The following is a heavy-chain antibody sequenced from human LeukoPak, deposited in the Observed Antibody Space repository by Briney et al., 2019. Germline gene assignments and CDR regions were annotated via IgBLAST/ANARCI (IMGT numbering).Heavy chain of an antibody. Sequence: KPSETLSLTCAVYGGSFSVYYWSCIRHPPGKWLEWIGEINHSGSTNYNPSLKSRVTISVDTSKNQFSLKLSSVTAADTAVYYCARGTGIAVAADYWYFDLWGRGTLVTVSS. J-gene: IGHJ2*01. V-gene: IGHV4-34*01. CDR1: GGSFSVYY. CDR2: INHSGST. CDR3: ARGTGIAVAADYWYFDL. D-gene: IGHD6-19*01.